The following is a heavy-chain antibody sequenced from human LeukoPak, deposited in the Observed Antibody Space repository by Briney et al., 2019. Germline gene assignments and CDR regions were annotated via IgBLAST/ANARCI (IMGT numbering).Heavy chain of an antibody. CDR2: ISRGGST. J-gene: IGHJ4*02. CDR1: GFTVSSSY. Sequence: GGSLRLSCAASGFTVSSSYMNWVRQAPGKGLEWVSVISRGGSTYYADSVKGRFTISRDSSENTLDLQMDSLRAEDTAVYYCARGSDVYYFDYWGQGALVTVSS. CDR3: ARGSDVYYFDY. V-gene: IGHV3-53*01.